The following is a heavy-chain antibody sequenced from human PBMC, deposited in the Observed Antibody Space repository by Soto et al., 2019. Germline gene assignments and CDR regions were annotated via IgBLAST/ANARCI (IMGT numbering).Heavy chain of an antibody. D-gene: IGHD1-7*01. J-gene: IGHJ4*02. V-gene: IGHV3-23*01. Sequence: PGGSLRLSCAASGFTFNRYGMSWVRQAPGKGLEWVSAISGSGDSTYYADSVKGRFTISRDSSNNTLYLQMNNLGADDTALYFCVKLRLELLYLDSWGLGALVTVSS. CDR1: GFTFNRYG. CDR2: ISGSGDST. CDR3: VKLRLELLYLDS.